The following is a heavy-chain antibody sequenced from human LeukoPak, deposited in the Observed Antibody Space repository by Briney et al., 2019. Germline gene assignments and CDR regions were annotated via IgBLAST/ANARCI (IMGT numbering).Heavy chain of an antibody. Sequence: TLSLTCTVSGGSISSGDYYWSWIRQPPGKGLEWIGYIYYSGSTYYNPSLKSRVTISVDTSKNQLSLKLSSVTAADTAVYYCARSKAHLSTSWYGTWFDPWGQGTLVTVSS. V-gene: IGHV4-30-4*08. D-gene: IGHD2-2*01. CDR1: GGSISSGDYY. CDR2: IYYSGST. J-gene: IGHJ5*02. CDR3: ARSKAHLSTSWYGTWFDP.